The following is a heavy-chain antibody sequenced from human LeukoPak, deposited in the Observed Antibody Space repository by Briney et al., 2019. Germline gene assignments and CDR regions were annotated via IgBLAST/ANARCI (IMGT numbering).Heavy chain of an antibody. CDR2: ISGSGSST. Sequence: GGSLRLSCAASGFTFSSYAMSWVRQAPGKGLEWVSAISGSGSSTYYADSVKGRFTISRDNSKNTLYLQMNSLRAEDTAVYYCAKTTRNGGNSNYFDYWGQGTLVTVSS. D-gene: IGHD4-23*01. CDR3: AKTTRNGGNSNYFDY. J-gene: IGHJ4*02. CDR1: GFTFSSYA. V-gene: IGHV3-23*01.